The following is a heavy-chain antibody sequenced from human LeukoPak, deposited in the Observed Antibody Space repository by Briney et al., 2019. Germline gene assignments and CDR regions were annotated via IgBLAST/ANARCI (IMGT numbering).Heavy chain of an antibody. CDR1: GFTFSSYE. V-gene: IGHV3-48*03. J-gene: IGHJ6*03. CDR3: ARGVLNYYYYYYMDV. D-gene: IGHD1-1*01. Sequence: AGGSLRLSCAASGFTFSSYEMNWVRQAPGEGLEWVSYISSSGSTIYYADSVKGRFTISRDNAKNSPYLQMNSLRAEDTAVYYCARGVLNYYYYYYMDVWGKGTTVTVSS. CDR2: ISSSGSTI.